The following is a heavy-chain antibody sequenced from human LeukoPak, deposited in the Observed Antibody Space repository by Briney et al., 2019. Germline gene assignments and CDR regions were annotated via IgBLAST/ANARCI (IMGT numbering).Heavy chain of an antibody. Sequence: SETLSLTCTVSGGSISSSSYYWGWIRQPPGKGLEWIGSIYYSGSTNYNPSLKSRVTISVDTSKNQFSLKLSSVTAADTAVYYCARGRYFDWLSPPYMDVWGKGTTVTISS. CDR1: GGSISSSSYY. V-gene: IGHV4-39*07. CDR3: ARGRYFDWLSPPYMDV. D-gene: IGHD3-9*01. CDR2: IYYSGST. J-gene: IGHJ6*03.